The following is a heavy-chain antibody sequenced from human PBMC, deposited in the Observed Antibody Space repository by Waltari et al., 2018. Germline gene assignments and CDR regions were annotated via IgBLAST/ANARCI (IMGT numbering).Heavy chain of an antibody. J-gene: IGHJ4*02. D-gene: IGHD3-22*01. V-gene: IGHV7-4-1*02. CDR2: IHTKTGNP. Sequence: QVQLVQSGSELKKPGASVKVSCKTSGYTFSNSAIHWVRQAPGQGLEWMGWIHTKTGNPTYAQGFTGRFVFALDTSVSTAYLQISSLKTEDTAIYYCARGDSSGYVVDYWGQGTLVTVSS. CDR1: GYTFSNSA. CDR3: ARGDSSGYVVDY.